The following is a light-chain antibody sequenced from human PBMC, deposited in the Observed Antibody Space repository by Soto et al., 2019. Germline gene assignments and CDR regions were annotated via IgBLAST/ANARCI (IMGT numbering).Light chain of an antibody. CDR3: HQRSNWPET. CDR1: QTVSSY. Sequence: EIVLTQSPATLSLSPGETATLSCRASQTVSSYLAWFQQKPGQPPRLLIYDASIKAPGIPARFSGSGSGTDFTLTISRLEPEDSAVYYCHQRSNWPETFGQGTKVEIK. J-gene: IGKJ1*01. CDR2: DAS. V-gene: IGKV3-11*01.